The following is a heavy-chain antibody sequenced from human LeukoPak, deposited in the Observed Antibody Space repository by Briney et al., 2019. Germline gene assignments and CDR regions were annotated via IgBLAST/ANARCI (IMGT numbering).Heavy chain of an antibody. J-gene: IGHJ4*02. CDR3: STTVVTPKDY. V-gene: IGHV3-73*01. D-gene: IGHD4-23*01. CDR2: IRSKANSYAT. CDR1: GFTFSGSA. Sequence: GGSLRLSCAASGFTFSGSAMHWVRQASGKGLEWVGRIRSKANSYATAYAASVKGRFTISRDDSKNTAYLQMNSLKTEDTAVYYCSTTVVTPKDYWGQGTLVTVSP.